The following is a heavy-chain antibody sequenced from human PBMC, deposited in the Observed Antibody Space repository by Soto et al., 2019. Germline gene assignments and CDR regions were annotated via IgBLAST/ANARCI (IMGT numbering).Heavy chain of an antibody. CDR2: IYYSGST. V-gene: IGHV4-39*07. Sequence: SETLSLTCTVSGGSISSSSYYWGWIRQPPGKGLEWIGSIYYSGSTYYNPSLKSRVTISVDTSKNQFSLKLSSVTAADTAVYYCARLSSFASAFDIWGQGTMVTVSS. CDR1: GGSISSSSYY. J-gene: IGHJ3*02. CDR3: ARLSSFASAFDI.